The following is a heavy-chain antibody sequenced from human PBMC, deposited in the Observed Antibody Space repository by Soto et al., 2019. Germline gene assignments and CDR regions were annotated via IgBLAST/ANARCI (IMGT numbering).Heavy chain of an antibody. CDR1: GFTFTSSA. CDR3: AAGPTVTTVPYYYYYMDV. Sequence: EASVKVSCKASGFTFTSSAMQWVRQARGQRLEWIGWIVVGSGNTNYAQKFQERVTITRDMSTSTAYMELSSLRSEDTAVYYCAAGPTVTTVPYYYYYMDVWGKGTTVTVSS. D-gene: IGHD4-4*01. V-gene: IGHV1-58*02. J-gene: IGHJ6*03. CDR2: IVVGSGNT.